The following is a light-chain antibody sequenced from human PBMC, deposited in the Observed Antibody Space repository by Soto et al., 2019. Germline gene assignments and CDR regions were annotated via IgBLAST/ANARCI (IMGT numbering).Light chain of an antibody. CDR2: SAS. V-gene: IGKV3-15*01. CDR1: QSVSSN. Sequence: EIVMTQSPATLSVSPGERATLSCRASQSVSSNLAWYQKKPGQPPRLLIYSASSRATGTPVRFSGSGSGTEFTLTISSLQSEDFAVYYCQQYDDWPWTFGQGTKVEIK. J-gene: IGKJ1*01. CDR3: QQYDDWPWT.